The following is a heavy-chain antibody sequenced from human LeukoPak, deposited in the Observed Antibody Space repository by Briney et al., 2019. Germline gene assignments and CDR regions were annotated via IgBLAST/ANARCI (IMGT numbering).Heavy chain of an antibody. CDR2: IYHSGST. J-gene: IGHJ5*02. V-gene: IGHV4-4*02. CDR1: GGSISSSNW. D-gene: IGHD2-2*02. CDR3: ARGGYCSSNSCYKDWFDP. Sequence: PSETLSLTCAVSGGSISSSNWWSWVRQPPGKGLEWIGEIYHSGSTNYKPSLKSRVTISVDKSKNQFSLKLSSVTAADTAVYYCARGGYCSSNSCYKDWFDPWGQGTLVTVSS.